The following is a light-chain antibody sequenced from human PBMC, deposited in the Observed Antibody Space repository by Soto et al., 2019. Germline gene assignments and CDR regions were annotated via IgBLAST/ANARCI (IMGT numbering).Light chain of an antibody. Sequence: SSELTQPPSVSVAPGQTARITCGGNNIGSKSVHWYQQKPGQAPVLVVYDDYDRPSGIPERFSGTNSGNTATLTISRVEAGDEADYYCQVWDTSTQTVVFGGGTKLTVL. J-gene: IGLJ2*01. CDR2: DDY. CDR1: NIGSKS. CDR3: QVWDTSTQTVV. V-gene: IGLV3-21*02.